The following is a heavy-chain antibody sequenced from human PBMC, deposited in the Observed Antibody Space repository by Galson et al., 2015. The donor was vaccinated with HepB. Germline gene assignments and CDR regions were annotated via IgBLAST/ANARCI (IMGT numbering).Heavy chain of an antibody. Sequence: SLRLSCAASGFTFSAYDMYWARQAPGKGLEWVSSITTSSSYIYYADSMRGRFTISRDNAKNSLFLQLDTLRAEDTAVYYCAKARCSGAGCYLRYSWIDSWGQGTLVTVSS. CDR3: AKARCSGAGCYLRYSWIDS. D-gene: IGHD2-2*01. V-gene: IGHV3-21*06. J-gene: IGHJ5*01. CDR1: GFTFSAYD. CDR2: ITTSSSYI.